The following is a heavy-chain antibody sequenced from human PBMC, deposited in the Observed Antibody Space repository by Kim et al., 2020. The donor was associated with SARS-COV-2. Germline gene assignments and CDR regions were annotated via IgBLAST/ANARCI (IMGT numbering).Heavy chain of an antibody. CDR1: GFTFDDYA. CDR3: AKGSDGAGGSYSSAFDI. Sequence: GGSLRLSCAASGFTFDDYAMHWVRQAPGKGLVWVSRISWNSGSIGYADSVKGRFTISRDNAKNSLYLQMNSLRAEDTALYYCAKGSDGAGGSYSSAFDIWGQGTMVTVSS. J-gene: IGHJ3*02. V-gene: IGHV3-9*01. D-gene: IGHD1-26*01. CDR2: ISWNSGSI.